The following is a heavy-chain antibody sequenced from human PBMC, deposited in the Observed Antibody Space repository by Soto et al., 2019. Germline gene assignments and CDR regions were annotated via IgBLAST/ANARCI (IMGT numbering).Heavy chain of an antibody. CDR1: GDSVSSNSAA. CDR2: TYYRSKWYN. CDR3: ARAPYCSGGSCYYENWFDP. Sequence: SQTLSLPSAISGDSVSSNSAACNFIRQSPSRGLELLGRTYYRSKWYNDCAVSVKSRITINPDTSKNQFSLQLNSVTPEDTAVYYCARAPYCSGGSCYYENWFDPWGQGTLVTVSS. D-gene: IGHD2-15*01. J-gene: IGHJ5*02. V-gene: IGHV6-1*01.